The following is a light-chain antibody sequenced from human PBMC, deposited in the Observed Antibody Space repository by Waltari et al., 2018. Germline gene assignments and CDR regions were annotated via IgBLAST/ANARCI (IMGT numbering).Light chain of an antibody. V-gene: IGLV2-14*03. CDR2: DVA. CDR1: SSDVDGFNF. CDR3: SSYTSVNTR. Sequence: QSALTQPASMSGSPGQSITISCTGTSSDVDGFNFGSWYQQYPGKGPNVIIYDVANRPSGVSPRLSWPRSGNSASLTISVLHAEDEADYYCSSYTSVNTRFGGETQLTVL. J-gene: IGLJ2*01.